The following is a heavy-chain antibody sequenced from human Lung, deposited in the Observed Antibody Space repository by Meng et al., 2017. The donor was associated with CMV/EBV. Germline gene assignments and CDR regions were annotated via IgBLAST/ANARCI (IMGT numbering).Heavy chain of an antibody. Sequence: SGPGGKKPWASVRASCKASGYPFGSYGICWVRQAPGRGLEWMGWFVNYVDTYPAPKFQGRVTMTTDTHTNTAFMELRSLTSDDTAVYYCASGTPGRSYCDYWGQGTLVTVSS. CDR2: FVNYVDT. CDR1: GYPFGSYG. D-gene: IGHD2-15*01. J-gene: IGHJ4*02. CDR3: ASGTPGRSYCDY. V-gene: IGHV1-18*01.